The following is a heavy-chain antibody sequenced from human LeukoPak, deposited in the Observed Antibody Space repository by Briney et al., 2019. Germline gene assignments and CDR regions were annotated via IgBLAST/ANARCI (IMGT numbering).Heavy chain of an antibody. D-gene: IGHD2-21*02. V-gene: IGHV4-31*03. CDR3: ASTSVVTRGLGY. CDR2: IYYSGST. J-gene: IGHJ4*02. CDR1: GGSISSGGYY. Sequence: SETLSLTCTVSGGSISSGGYYWSWVRQHPGKGLEWIGYIYYSGSTYYNPSLKSRVTISVDTSKNQFSLKLSSVTAADTAVYYCASTSVVTRGLGYWGQGTLVTVSS.